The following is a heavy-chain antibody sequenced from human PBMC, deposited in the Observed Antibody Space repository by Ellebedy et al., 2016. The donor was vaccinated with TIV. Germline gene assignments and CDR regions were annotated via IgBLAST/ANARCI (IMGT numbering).Heavy chain of an antibody. CDR3: ARGAKTVTHGMDV. CDR2: IKQDGSEK. Sequence: GGSLRLXXAASGFTFSSYWMSWVRQAPGKGLEWVANIKQDGSEKYYVDSVKGRFTISRDNAKNSLYLQMNSLRAEDTAVYYCARGAKTVTHGMDVWGQGTTVTVSS. J-gene: IGHJ6*02. CDR1: GFTFSSYW. V-gene: IGHV3-7*01. D-gene: IGHD4-17*01.